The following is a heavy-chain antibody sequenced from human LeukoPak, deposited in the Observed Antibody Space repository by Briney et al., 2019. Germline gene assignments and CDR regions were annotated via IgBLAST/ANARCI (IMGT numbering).Heavy chain of an antibody. V-gene: IGHV3-23*01. Sequence: GGSLRLSCAASGFSFSNFGMHWVRQAPGKGLEWVSGISGSGGSTYYADSVKGRFTISRDNSKNTLYLQMNSLRAEDTAVYYCAGSEGSSWNEIGYWGQGTLVTVSS. CDR3: AGSEGSSWNEIGY. D-gene: IGHD6-13*01. J-gene: IGHJ4*02. CDR1: GFSFSNFG. CDR2: ISGSGGST.